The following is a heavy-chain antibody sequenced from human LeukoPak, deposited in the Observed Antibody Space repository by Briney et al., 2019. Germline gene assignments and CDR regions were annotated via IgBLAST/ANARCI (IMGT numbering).Heavy chain of an antibody. Sequence: GGSLRLSCAASGFSFSTYWMRWARQTPGEGLEWVANIKGDGSEINYVDSVKGRFTISRDNAKNSLSLQMNSLTADDTGVYYCAREGLPYSGDHWGQGTLVTVSS. J-gene: IGHJ4*02. D-gene: IGHD4-11*01. CDR2: IKGDGSEI. V-gene: IGHV3-7*01. CDR3: AREGLPYSGDH. CDR1: GFSFSTYW.